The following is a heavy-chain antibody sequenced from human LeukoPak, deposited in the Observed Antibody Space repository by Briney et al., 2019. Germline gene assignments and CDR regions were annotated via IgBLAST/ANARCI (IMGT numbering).Heavy chain of an antibody. V-gene: IGHV3-7*01. D-gene: IGHD3-22*01. Sequence: PGGSLRLSCAASGFTFNSYWMSWVHQAPGKGLEWVANIKQDGSEKYYVDSVKGRFTISRDNAKSSLYLQMNSLRAEDTAVYYCARDQPLYYDSSGYYFDWGQGTLVTVSS. CDR2: IKQDGSEK. CDR1: GFTFNSYW. J-gene: IGHJ4*02. CDR3: ARDQPLYYDSSGYYFD.